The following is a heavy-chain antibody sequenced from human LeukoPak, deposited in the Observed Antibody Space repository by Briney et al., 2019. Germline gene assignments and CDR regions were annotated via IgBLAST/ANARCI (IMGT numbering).Heavy chain of an antibody. CDR3: ARSPHILTGENFDY. CDR2: INPNSGGT. J-gene: IGHJ4*02. CDR1: GYTFTGYY. V-gene: IGHV1-2*02. Sequence: PVASVKVSCKASGYTFTGYYMHWVRQAPGQGLEWMGWINPNSGGTNYAQKFQGRVTMTRDTSITTAYMEMSRLRSDDTALYYCARSPHILTGENFDYWGQGTLVTVSS. D-gene: IGHD3-9*01.